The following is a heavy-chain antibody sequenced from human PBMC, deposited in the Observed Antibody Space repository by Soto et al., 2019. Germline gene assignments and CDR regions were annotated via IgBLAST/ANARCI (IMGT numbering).Heavy chain of an antibody. V-gene: IGHV1-58*01. Sequence: SVKVSCKASGFTFSRSAVQWVRQARGQRLEWIGWIVVGSGTTNYAQKFQGRVTITRDESTSTAYMELSSLRSEDTAVYYCAAGSFHNWFDPWGQGTLVTVSS. CDR1: GFTFSRSA. CDR3: AAGSFHNWFDP. D-gene: IGHD1-1*01. J-gene: IGHJ5*02. CDR2: IVVGSGTT.